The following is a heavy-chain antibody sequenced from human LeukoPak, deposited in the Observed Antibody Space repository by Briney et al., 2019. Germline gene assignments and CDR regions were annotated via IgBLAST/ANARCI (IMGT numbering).Heavy chain of an antibody. CDR1: GFTFSNYP. V-gene: IGHV3-30*04. Sequence: GGSLRLSCAASGFTFSNYPMHWVRHAPGTGLEWVAVISYDGNNKNYADSVKGRFTISRDNFKNTLYLRERWNRSGWSYYYYMDVWGKGTTVTVSS. J-gene: IGHJ6*03. CDR2: ISYDGNNK. CDR3: DV. D-gene: IGHD6-19*01.